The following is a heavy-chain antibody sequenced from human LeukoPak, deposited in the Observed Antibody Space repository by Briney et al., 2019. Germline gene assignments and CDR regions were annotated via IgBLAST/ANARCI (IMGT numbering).Heavy chain of an antibody. CDR1: GFTFDDYA. CDR2: ISWNSGSI. J-gene: IGHJ4*02. Sequence: GGSLRLSCAASGFTFDDYAMHWVRQAPGKGLEWVSGISWNSGSIGYADSVKGRFTISRDNAKNSLYLQMNSLRAEDTAVYYCAKERYSSSWYPPFDYWGQGTLVTVSS. V-gene: IGHV3-9*01. CDR3: AKERYSSSWYPPFDY. D-gene: IGHD6-13*01.